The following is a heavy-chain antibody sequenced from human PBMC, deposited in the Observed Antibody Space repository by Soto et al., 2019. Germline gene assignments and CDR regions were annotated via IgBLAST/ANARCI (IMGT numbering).Heavy chain of an antibody. Sequence: QITLKESGPTLVKPTQTLTLTCTFSGFSFSTTGVGVGWIRQPPGKALEWLALIYWDDDKRYSPSLKSRLTITKXTXKXQVVLTMTNMDPVDTATYYCAHRQAQGIGLAGTFDSWGQGTLVTVSS. CDR3: AHRQAQGIGLAGTFDS. CDR1: GFSFSTTGVG. J-gene: IGHJ4*02. D-gene: IGHD6-19*01. V-gene: IGHV2-5*02. CDR2: IYWDDDK.